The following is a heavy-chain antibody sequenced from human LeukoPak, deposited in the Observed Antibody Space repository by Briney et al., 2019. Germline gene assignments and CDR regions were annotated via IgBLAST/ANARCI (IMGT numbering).Heavy chain of an antibody. Sequence: PGGSLRLSCAASGFTVSSNYMSWVRQAPGKGLEWVSVIYSGGSTYYADSVKGRFTISRDNSKNTLYLQMNSLRAEDTAVYYCARDDGQVGATPYYYYYYGMDVWGQGTTVTVSS. J-gene: IGHJ6*02. CDR2: IYSGGST. CDR1: GFTVSSNY. V-gene: IGHV3-53*01. D-gene: IGHD1-26*01. CDR3: ARDDGQVGATPYYYYYYGMDV.